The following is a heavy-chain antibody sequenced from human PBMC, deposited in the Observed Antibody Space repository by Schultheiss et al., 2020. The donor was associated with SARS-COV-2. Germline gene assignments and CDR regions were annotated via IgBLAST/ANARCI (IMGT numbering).Heavy chain of an antibody. Sequence: GESLKISCKASGGTFSSYGINWVRQATGQGLEWMGRINPNSGGTNYAQKFQGRVTMTRDTSISTAYMELSRLRSDDTAVYYCAVPHYEGSGLNKSEGDYWGQGTLVTVSS. CDR1: GGTFSSYG. D-gene: IGHD3-10*01. CDR2: INPNSGGT. CDR3: AVPHYEGSGLNKSEGDY. V-gene: IGHV1-2*06. J-gene: IGHJ4*02.